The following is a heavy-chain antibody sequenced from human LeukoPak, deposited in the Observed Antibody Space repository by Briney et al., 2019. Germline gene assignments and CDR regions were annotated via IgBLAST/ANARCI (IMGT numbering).Heavy chain of an antibody. CDR3: ARDRKGYEGFDY. D-gene: IGHD2-2*01. V-gene: IGHV4-59*01. CDR2: IYYSGST. Sequence: SETLSLTCTVSGGSISSYYWSWIRQPPGKGLEWIGYIYYSGSTNYNPSLQSRVTISVDTSKNQFSLKLSSVTAADTAVYYCARDRKGYEGFDYWGQGTLVTVSS. CDR1: GGSISSYY. J-gene: IGHJ4*02.